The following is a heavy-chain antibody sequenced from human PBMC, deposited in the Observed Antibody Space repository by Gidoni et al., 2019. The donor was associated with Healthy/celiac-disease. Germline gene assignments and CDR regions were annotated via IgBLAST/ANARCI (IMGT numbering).Heavy chain of an antibody. J-gene: IGHJ4*02. CDR2: INHSGST. D-gene: IGHD2-15*01. V-gene: IGHV4-34*01. CDR3: ARAPPDIVVVVAARMFDY. CDR1: GGSFSGYY. Sequence: QVQLQQWGAGLLKPSETLSLTCAVYGGSFSGYYWSWLRQPPGKGLEWIGEINHSGSTNYNPSLKSRVTISVDTSKNQFSLKLSSVTAADTAVYYCARAPPDIVVVVAARMFDYWGQGTLVTVSS.